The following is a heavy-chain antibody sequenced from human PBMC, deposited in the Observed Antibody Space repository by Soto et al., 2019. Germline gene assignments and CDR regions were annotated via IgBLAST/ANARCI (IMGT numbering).Heavy chain of an antibody. Sequence: SETLSLTCTVSGASISSSYWSWIRQSAGKGLEWIGYVYYSGSTNYNPSLKSRVTISVDTSKNQFSLKVRSVTAADTAVYYCARGYYDSSGQSNTFDIWGQGTMVTVAS. V-gene: IGHV4-59*01. CDR3: ARGYYDSSGQSNTFDI. J-gene: IGHJ3*02. CDR1: GASISSSY. D-gene: IGHD3-22*01. CDR2: VYYSGST.